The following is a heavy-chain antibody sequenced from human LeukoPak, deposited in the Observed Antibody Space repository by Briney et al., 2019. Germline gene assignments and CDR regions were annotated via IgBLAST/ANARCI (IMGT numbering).Heavy chain of an antibody. Sequence: GGSLRLSCAAPGFTFSSYSMNWVRQAPGKGQEWVSYISSSSSTIYYADSVKGRFTISRDNAKNSLYLQMNSLRAEDTAVYYCARCRSRFPFDYWGQGTLVTVSS. V-gene: IGHV3-48*04. CDR1: GFTFSSYS. D-gene: IGHD3-10*01. J-gene: IGHJ4*02. CDR2: ISSSSSTI. CDR3: ARCRSRFPFDY.